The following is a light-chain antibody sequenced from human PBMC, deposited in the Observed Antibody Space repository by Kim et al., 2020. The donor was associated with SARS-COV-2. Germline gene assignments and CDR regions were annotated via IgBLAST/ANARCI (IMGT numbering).Light chain of an antibody. V-gene: IGLV2-14*03. Sequence: QSALTQPASVSGSPGQSITISCTGTGSSIGDYNYVSWYQHHPGKAPQLIIYDVSERPSGVSDRFSGSKSGNTASLTVSGLQTEDDADYHCTSYTSSGTWVFGGGTQLTVL. CDR3: TSYTSSGTWV. CDR1: GSSIGDYNY. CDR2: DVS. J-gene: IGLJ3*02.